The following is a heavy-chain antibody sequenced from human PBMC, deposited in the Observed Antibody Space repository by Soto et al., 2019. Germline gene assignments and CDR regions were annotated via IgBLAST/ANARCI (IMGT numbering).Heavy chain of an antibody. CDR3: ARRNRSRGTARPYFDY. CDR1: GGSFSGYY. Sequence: QVQLQQWGAGLLKPSETLSLTCAVYGGSFSGYYWSWIRQPPGKGLEWIGEINHSGSSNYNPSLKSPVTISVDTSKSQFSLKLSSVTAADTAVYYCARRNRSRGTARPYFDYWGQGPLVTVCS. D-gene: IGHD6-6*01. J-gene: IGHJ4*02. CDR2: INHSGSS. V-gene: IGHV4-34*01.